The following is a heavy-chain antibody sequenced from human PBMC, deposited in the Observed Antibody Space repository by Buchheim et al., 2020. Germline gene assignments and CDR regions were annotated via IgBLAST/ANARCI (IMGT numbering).Heavy chain of an antibody. D-gene: IGHD6-6*01. J-gene: IGHJ6*02. V-gene: IGHV3-49*04. CDR1: GFTFSSYS. CDR3: SRGSSSSAYFGLDV. Sequence: EVQLVESGGGLVQPGGSLRLSCAASGFTFSSYSMNWVRQAPGKGLEWVGFIRSRAYGGTTEYADSVLGRLTISRDDSRSIAYLQMNSLRIEDTAVYSCSRGSSSSAYFGLDVWGQGTT. CDR2: IRSRAYGGTT.